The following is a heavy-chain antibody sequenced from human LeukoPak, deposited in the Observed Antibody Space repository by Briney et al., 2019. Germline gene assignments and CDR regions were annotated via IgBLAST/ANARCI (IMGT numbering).Heavy chain of an antibody. D-gene: IGHD6-19*01. V-gene: IGHV3-7*05. J-gene: IGHJ4*02. CDR3: ARLGYINGWTPFDY. CDR1: GFTFSSHW. CDR2: IKQDGSEK. Sequence: PGGSLRLSCAASGFTFSSHWMSWVRQAPGKGLEWLANIKQDGSEKYYVGSVKGRFTISRDNAKNSLYLQINSLRAEDTAVYYCARLGYINGWTPFDYWGQGTLVTVSS.